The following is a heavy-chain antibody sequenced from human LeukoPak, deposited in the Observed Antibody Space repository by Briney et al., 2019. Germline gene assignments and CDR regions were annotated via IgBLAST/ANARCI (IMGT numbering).Heavy chain of an antibody. Sequence: GASVKVSCKASGYTFTSYGIIWVRQAPGQGLEWMGWISAYNGNTNYAQKLQGRVTMTKDTSTSTACMELRSLRSDDTAVYYCARANMITGIGHWFDPWGQGTLVTVSS. CDR3: ARANMITGIGHWFDP. V-gene: IGHV1-18*01. J-gene: IGHJ5*02. D-gene: IGHD1-20*01. CDR1: GYTFTSYG. CDR2: ISAYNGNT.